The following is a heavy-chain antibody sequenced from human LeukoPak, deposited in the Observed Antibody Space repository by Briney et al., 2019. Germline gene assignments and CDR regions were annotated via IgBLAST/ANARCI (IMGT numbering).Heavy chain of an antibody. Sequence: SQTLSLTCTVSGGSISSGSYYWSWIRQPAGKALEWIGRIYTSGSTNYNPSLKSRVTISVDTSKNQFSLKLSSVTAADTAVYYCARRTAMATTYYFDYWGQGTLVTVSS. CDR2: IYTSGST. J-gene: IGHJ4*02. V-gene: IGHV4-61*02. D-gene: IGHD5-24*01. CDR1: GGSISSGSYY. CDR3: ARRTAMATTYYFDY.